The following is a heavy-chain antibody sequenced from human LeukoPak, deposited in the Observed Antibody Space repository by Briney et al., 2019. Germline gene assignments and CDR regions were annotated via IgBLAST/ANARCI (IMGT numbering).Heavy chain of an antibody. CDR2: ISHDGSNK. Sequence: PGRSLRLPCAASGFTFSSYAMHWVRQAPGKGLEWVAVISHDGSNKYYADSVKGRFTISRDNSKNTLYLQMNSLRAEDTAVYYCARSYCSSTSCYHNWFDPWGQGTLVTVSS. CDR3: ARSYCSSTSCYHNWFDP. J-gene: IGHJ5*02. D-gene: IGHD2-2*01. CDR1: GFTFSSYA. V-gene: IGHV3-30-3*01.